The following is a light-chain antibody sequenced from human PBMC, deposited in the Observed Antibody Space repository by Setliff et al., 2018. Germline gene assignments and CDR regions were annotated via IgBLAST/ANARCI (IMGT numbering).Light chain of an antibody. CDR3: SSYTSSSTL. CDR1: SSDVGGYDF. J-gene: IGLJ1*01. CDR2: DVL. Sequence: QSALTQPASVSGSPGQSITISCTGTSSDVGGYDFVSWYPQHPGKAPKLMIFDVLNRPSGVSDRFSGSKSGNTASLTITGLQAEDEADYYCSSYTSSSTLFGTGTKVTVL. V-gene: IGLV2-14*03.